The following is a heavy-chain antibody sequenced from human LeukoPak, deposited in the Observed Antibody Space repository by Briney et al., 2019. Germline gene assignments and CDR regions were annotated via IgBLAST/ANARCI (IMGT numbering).Heavy chain of an antibody. J-gene: IGHJ6*03. Sequence: GGSLRLSCAASGFTFSSYEMNWVRQAPGTGLEWVAVISYDGSNKYYADSVKGRFTISRDNSKNTLYLQMNSLRAEDTAVYYCARVQRGGSCYGGCDSVYYYYYMDVWGKGTTVTVSS. CDR1: GFTFSSYE. D-gene: IGHD2-15*01. CDR2: ISYDGSNK. V-gene: IGHV3-30*04. CDR3: ARVQRGGSCYGGCDSVYYYYYMDV.